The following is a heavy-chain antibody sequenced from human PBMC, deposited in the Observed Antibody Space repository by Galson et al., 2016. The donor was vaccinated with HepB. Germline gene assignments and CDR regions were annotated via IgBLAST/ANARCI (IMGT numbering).Heavy chain of an antibody. D-gene: IGHD5-24*01. CDR2: IFSSGST. CDR3: ARVLGMATSRPFDS. J-gene: IGHJ4*02. V-gene: IGHV4-31*03. CDR1: GASINRGGYY. Sequence: TLSLTCTVSGASINRGGYYWSWIRQRPGKGLEWIGYIFSSGSTYYSPPLKSRAAISKERSKNEFSLKLNSVTAADTAVYFCARVLGMATSRPFDSWGQGTLVTVSS.